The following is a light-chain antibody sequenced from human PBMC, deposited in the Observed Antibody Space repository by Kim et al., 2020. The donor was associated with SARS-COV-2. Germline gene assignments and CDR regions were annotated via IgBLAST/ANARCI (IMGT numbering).Light chain of an antibody. CDR1: KLEDKY. J-gene: IGLJ2*01. CDR3: EARDSRAAWV. V-gene: IGLV3-1*01. CDR2: EDR. Sequence: SYELTQPPSVSVSPGQTASITCSGDKLEDKYTCWYQQKAGQSPVLVIYEDRKRPSGIPDRFSGSNSGNTATLTISGTHAMGEADYYCEARDSRAAWVFGGGTQLTVL.